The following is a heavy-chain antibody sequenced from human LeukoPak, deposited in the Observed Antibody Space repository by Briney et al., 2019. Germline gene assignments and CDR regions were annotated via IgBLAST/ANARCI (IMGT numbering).Heavy chain of an antibody. Sequence: SESLSLTCTVSGGSISGYYWNWIRQPPGKRLECIGHLYYSGSNEYNPSLKSRVTISVDTSKNQFSLNLSSVTAADTAVYYCAGGYYSTYFDSWGQGTLVTVSS. D-gene: IGHD3-10*01. V-gene: IGHV4-59*08. J-gene: IGHJ4*02. CDR2: LYYSGSN. CDR3: AGGYYSTYFDS. CDR1: GGSISGYY.